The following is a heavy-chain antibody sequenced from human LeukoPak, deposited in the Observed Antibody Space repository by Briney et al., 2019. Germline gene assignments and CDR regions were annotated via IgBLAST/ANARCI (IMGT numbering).Heavy chain of an antibody. D-gene: IGHD5-24*01. CDR2: RSYSGSA. Sequence: SETLSLTCTVSGGSITSYYWTWIRQPPGKGLEWVVYRSYSGSANYNPSLKGRVTISLDTSKNQFSLNLNSVTTADTAVYYCAKGDGHNRYWGQGTLVTVSS. CDR1: GGSITSYY. CDR3: AKGDGHNRY. J-gene: IGHJ4*02. V-gene: IGHV4-59*01.